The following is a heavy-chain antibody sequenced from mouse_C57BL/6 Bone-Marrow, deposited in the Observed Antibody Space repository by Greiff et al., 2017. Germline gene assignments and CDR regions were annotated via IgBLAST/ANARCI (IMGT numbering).Heavy chain of an antibody. Sequence: VKLMEPGPDLVAPSQSLSITCTVSGFSLTSYAISWVRQPPGKGLEWLGVIWTGGGVNYTSALKSRLSISKDNSQRHVFSKMNSRQTDDTASYYCARNPPYCYGSSDWYFDVWGTGTTVTVSS. CDR1: GFSLTSYA. CDR2: IWTGGGV. CDR3: ARNPPYCYGSSDWYFDV. V-gene: IGHV2-9-1*01. J-gene: IGHJ1*03. D-gene: IGHD1-1*01.